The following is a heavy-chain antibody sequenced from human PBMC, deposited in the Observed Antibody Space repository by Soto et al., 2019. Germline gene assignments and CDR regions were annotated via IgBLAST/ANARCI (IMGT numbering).Heavy chain of an antibody. D-gene: IGHD2-21*02. CDR3: ARVNLYCGGDCYPDY. CDR2: IYYSGST. V-gene: IGHV4-59*01. J-gene: IGHJ4*02. Sequence: QVQLQESGPGLVKPSETLSLTCTVSGGSISSYYWSWIRQPPGKGLEWIGYIYYSGSTNYNPSLTSRGTISVDPSKNQFSRKLSSVTAADTAVYYCARVNLYCGGDCYPDYWGQGTLVTVSS. CDR1: GGSISSYY.